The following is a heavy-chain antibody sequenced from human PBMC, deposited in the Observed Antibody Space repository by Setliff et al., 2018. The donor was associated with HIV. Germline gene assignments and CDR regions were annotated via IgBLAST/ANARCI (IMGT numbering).Heavy chain of an antibody. CDR2: ISRNSDVL. D-gene: IGHD3-9*01. CDR3: VKDASVHGQFYFYIDV. Sequence: PGGPLRLSCVGSGFAIKNYDIHWVRQAPGKGLEWVSGISRNSDVLGYVDSAKGRFSISRDDVRNSLHLQMNSLTVEDTALYFCVKDASVHGQFYFYIDVWGKGTSVTVSS. CDR1: GFAIKNYD. V-gene: IGHV3-9*01. J-gene: IGHJ6*03.